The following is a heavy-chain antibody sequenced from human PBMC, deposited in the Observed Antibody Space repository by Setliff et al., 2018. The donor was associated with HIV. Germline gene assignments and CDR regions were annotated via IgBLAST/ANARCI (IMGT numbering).Heavy chain of an antibody. J-gene: IGHJ4*02. Sequence: PSETLSLTCSVSGGSISNFYWSWIRQHPGKGLEWIGYIYYSGSTDYNPSLKSRVTISVDPSKNQFSLKMNSVTAADTAVYYCARASYSYDSTGYLYWGQGTLVTVSS. CDR1: GGSISNFY. CDR3: ARASYSYDSTGYLY. V-gene: IGHV4-31*02. CDR2: IYYSGST. D-gene: IGHD3-22*01.